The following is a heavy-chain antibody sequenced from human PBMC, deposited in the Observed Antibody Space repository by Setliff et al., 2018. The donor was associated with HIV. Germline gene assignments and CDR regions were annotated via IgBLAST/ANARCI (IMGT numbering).Heavy chain of an antibody. CDR1: GFTFSTYW. V-gene: IGHV3-7*01. J-gene: IGHJ4*02. Sequence: GSLRLSCAASGFTFSTYWMIWVRQAPGKGLEWVAKIKQDGSEEYYVDSVKGRFTISRDNAKNSVYLQLNSLSAEDTAVYYCARDDGGYTFGVFFDSWGQGTPVTVSS. CDR3: ARDDGGYTFGVFFDS. CDR2: IKQDGSEE. D-gene: IGHD5-18*01.